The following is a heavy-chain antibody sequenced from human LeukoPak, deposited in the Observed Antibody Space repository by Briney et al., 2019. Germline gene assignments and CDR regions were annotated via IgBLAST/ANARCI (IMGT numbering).Heavy chain of an antibody. D-gene: IGHD3-16*02. V-gene: IGHV3-9*01. CDR1: GFTFDDYA. CDR2: ISWNSGSI. Sequence: GGSLRLSCAASGFTFDDYAMHWVRQAPGKGLEWVSGISWNSGSIGYADSVKGRFTISRDNAKNSLYLQMNSLRAEDTALYYCAKDMITFGGVIVLPDYWGQGTLVTVSS. J-gene: IGHJ4*02. CDR3: AKDMITFGGVIVLPDY.